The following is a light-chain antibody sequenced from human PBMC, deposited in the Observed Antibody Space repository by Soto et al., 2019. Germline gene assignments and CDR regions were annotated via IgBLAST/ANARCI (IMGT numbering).Light chain of an antibody. CDR3: QAYDSSLSGWV. J-gene: IGLJ3*02. V-gene: IGLV1-40*01. Sequence: QSVLTQPPSVSEAPGHRVTIYCTGSTSNIGAGHDVHWYQQLPGTAPQLLIYGNTNRPSGVPDRYSGSKSGTSASLAITGLQAEDEAYYYCQAYDSSLSGWVFGGGTKLAVL. CDR2: GNT. CDR1: TSNIGAGHD.